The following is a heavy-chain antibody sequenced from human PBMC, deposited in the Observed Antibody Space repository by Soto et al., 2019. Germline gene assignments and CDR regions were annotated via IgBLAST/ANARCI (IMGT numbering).Heavy chain of an antibody. CDR1: GGSISSYY. Sequence: SETLSLTCTVSGGSISSYYWSWIRQPPGKGLEWIGYIHYSGTTNYNPSLKSRVTISADTSKNQFSLKLSSVTAADTAVYYCARGHYDFWSGYFATIDYWGQGTLVIVSS. CDR2: IHYSGTT. V-gene: IGHV4-59*08. D-gene: IGHD3-3*01. CDR3: ARGHYDFWSGYFATIDY. J-gene: IGHJ4*02.